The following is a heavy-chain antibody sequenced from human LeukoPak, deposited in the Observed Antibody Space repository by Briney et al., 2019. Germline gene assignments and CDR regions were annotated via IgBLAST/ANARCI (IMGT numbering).Heavy chain of an antibody. CDR1: GFNFSLTW. V-gene: IGHV5-51*01. Sequence: GESLKIACQTSGFNFSLTWIAWVRQMPGKGLERMGIVYPGDSDTRYSPPFEGQITISADRSTDTAFLQWSSLKASDTAMYYCARLSYDTDGYHWFDPWGQGTQVIVAS. CDR2: VYPGDSDT. D-gene: IGHD3-22*01. CDR3: ARLSYDTDGYHWFDP. J-gene: IGHJ5*02.